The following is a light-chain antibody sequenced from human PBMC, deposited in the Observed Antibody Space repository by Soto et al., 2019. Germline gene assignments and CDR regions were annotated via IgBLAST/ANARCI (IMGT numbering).Light chain of an antibody. V-gene: IGKV1-39*01. CDR3: QQSHGIPYT. Sequence: DIKMTQSAPCLSASVGDRVTITCRASQTITGYLNWYQQKPGKAPKLLIYAASNLQSGVPSRFSGSGSGTDFTLTISSLQPEDFATYYCQQSHGIPYTFGQGTKLEIK. CDR1: QTITGY. J-gene: IGKJ2*01. CDR2: AAS.